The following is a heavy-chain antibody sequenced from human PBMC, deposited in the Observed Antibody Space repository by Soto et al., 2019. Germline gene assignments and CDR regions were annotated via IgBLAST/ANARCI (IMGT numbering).Heavy chain of an antibody. D-gene: IGHD4-17*01. CDR3: ARTASYGDYEVSDYYYGMDV. J-gene: IGHJ6*02. CDR2: IIPIFGTA. Sequence: ASVKVSCKASGGTFSSYAISWVRQAPGQGLDWMGGIIPIFGTANYAQKFQGRVTITADESTSTAYMELSSLRSEDTAVYYCARTASYGDYEVSDYYYGMDVWGQGTTVTVSS. V-gene: IGHV1-69*13. CDR1: GGTFSSYA.